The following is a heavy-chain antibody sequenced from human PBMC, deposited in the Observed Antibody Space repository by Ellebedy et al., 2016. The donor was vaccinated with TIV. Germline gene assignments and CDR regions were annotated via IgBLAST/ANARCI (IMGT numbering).Heavy chain of an antibody. D-gene: IGHD4-11*01. Sequence: MPSETLSLTCAISGDSVSNNYATWNWISQFPSRGLVWLARAYYRSTWIYDYAAPVKGRITINPDTYNNQLSLHLNSVTPEDTAGYYCARDPSWSYSCADVWGQGTTVTVAS. CDR1: GDSVSNNYAT. J-gene: IGHJ6*02. CDR2: AYYRSTWIY. V-gene: IGHV6-1*01. CDR3: ARDPSWSYSCADV.